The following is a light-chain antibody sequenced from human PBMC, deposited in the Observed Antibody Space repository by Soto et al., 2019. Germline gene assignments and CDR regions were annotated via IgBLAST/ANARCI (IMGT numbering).Light chain of an antibody. CDR3: QQYNNWPLWT. J-gene: IGKJ1*01. Sequence: IVMTQSPATLSLSPGERATLSCRASQSITSNLAWYQQKPDQAPRLLIYGASTRATGIPARFTGSGSGTEFTLTISSLQSEDFAVYYCQQYNNWPLWTFGQGTKVDIK. CDR1: QSITSN. CDR2: GAS. V-gene: IGKV3-15*01.